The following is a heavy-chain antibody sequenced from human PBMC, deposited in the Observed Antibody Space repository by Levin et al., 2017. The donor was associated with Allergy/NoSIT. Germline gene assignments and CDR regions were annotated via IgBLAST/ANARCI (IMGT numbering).Heavy chain of an antibody. CDR1: GFTFDDYG. Sequence: GGSLRLSCAASGFTFDDYGMSWVRQAPGKGLEWVSGINWNGGSTGYADSVKGRFTISRDNAKNSLYLQMNSLRAEDTALYYCARQGRYSSGWYGDYWGQGTLVTVSS. D-gene: IGHD6-19*01. CDR3: ARQGRYSSGWYGDY. J-gene: IGHJ4*02. V-gene: IGHV3-20*04. CDR2: INWNGGST.